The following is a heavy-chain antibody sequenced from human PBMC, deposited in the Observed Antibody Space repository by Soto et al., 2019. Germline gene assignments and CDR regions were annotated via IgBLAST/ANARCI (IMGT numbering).Heavy chain of an antibody. CDR2: IDPSDSYT. CDR1: GYSFTSYW. CDR3: AMLHAGSGDNGHTFSY. Sequence: LGESLKISCKGSGYSFTSYWISWVRQMPGKGLEWMGRIDPSDSYTNYSPSFQGHVTISADKSISTAYLQWSSLKASDTAMYYCAMLHAGSGDNGHTFSYRGRRSPVTVSS. V-gene: IGHV5-10-1*01. J-gene: IGHJ4*01. D-gene: IGHD1-1*01.